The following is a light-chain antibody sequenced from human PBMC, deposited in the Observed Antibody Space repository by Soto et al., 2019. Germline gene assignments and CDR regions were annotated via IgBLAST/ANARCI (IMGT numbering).Light chain of an antibody. V-gene: IGLV2-8*01. CDR2: EVV. CDR3: KSYAGSNTYG. Sequence: QSALTQPPSASGSPGQSVTISCTGTKNDIGVYDFVSWYQHHPGKAPRLIIYEVVQRPSGVPDRFSGSKSGNTASLPVSGLQAADEADYFCKSYAGSNTYGFGSGTKLTVL. J-gene: IGLJ1*01. CDR1: KNDIGVYDF.